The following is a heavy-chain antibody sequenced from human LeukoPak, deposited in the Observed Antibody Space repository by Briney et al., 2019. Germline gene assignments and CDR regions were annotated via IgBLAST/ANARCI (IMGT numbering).Heavy chain of an antibody. J-gene: IGHJ4*02. CDR2: ISGSGGST. V-gene: IGHV3-23*01. D-gene: IGHD1-26*01. CDR3: ARDPRSGSPEGDDY. CDR1: GFTFSSYA. Sequence: PGGSLRLSCAASGFTFSSYAMSWVRQAPGKGLEWVSAISGSGGSTYYADSVKGRFTISRDNSKNTLYLQMNSLRAEDTAVYYCARDPRSGSPEGDDYWGQGTLVTVSS.